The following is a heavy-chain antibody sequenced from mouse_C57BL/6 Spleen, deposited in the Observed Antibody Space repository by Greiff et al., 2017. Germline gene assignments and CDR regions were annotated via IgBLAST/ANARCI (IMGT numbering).Heavy chain of an antibody. CDR1: GFTFSDYG. J-gene: IGHJ3*01. V-gene: IGHV5-17*01. CDR3: ARKAAQAKAWFAY. D-gene: IGHD3-2*02. Sequence: DVKLVESGGGLVKPGGSLKLSCAASGFTFSDYGMHWVRQAPEKGLEWVAYISSGSSTIYYADTVKGRFTISRDNAKNTLFLQMTSLRSEDTAMYYCARKAAQAKAWFAYWGQGTLVTVSA. CDR2: ISSGSSTI.